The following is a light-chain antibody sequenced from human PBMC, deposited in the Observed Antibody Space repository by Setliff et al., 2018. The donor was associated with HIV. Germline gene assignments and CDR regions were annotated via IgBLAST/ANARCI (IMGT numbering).Light chain of an antibody. CDR3: CSYAGSSTFG. V-gene: IGLV2-23*02. CDR1: SSDVGSYNL. CDR2: EVT. Sequence: QSALAQPASMSGSPGQSITISCTGTSSDVGSYNLVSWYQQHPGRAPKLMIYEVTKRPSGVSNRFSGSKSGNTASLTISGLQADDEADYYCCSYAGSSTFGFGTGTKVTVL. J-gene: IGLJ1*01.